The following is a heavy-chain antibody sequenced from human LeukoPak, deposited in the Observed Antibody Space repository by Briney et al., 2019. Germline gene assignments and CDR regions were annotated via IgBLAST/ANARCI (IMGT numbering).Heavy chain of an antibody. CDR1: GGSFSGYY. V-gene: IGHV4-34*01. J-gene: IGHJ4*02. Sequence: KPSETLSLTCAVYGGSFSGYYWSWIRQPPGKGLEWIGEINHSGSTNYNPSLKSRVTISVDTSKNQFSLKLSSVTAADTAVYYCARHRRDGSPTQDWGQGILVTVSS. CDR2: INHSGST. D-gene: IGHD5-24*01. CDR3: ARHRRDGSPTQD.